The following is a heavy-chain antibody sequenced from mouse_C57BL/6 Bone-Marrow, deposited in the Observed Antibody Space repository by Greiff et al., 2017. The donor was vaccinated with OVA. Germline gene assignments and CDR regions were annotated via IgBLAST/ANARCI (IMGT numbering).Heavy chain of an antibody. D-gene: IGHD1-1*01. CDR3: ARALLLRSFAY. CDR2: ISSGSSTS. V-gene: IGHV5-17*01. CDR1: GFTFSDYG. Sequence: VMLVESGGGLVKPGGSLKLSCAASGFTFSDYGLHWVRQAPEKGLEWVAYISSGSSTSYYADTVKGRFTISRDNAKNTLFLQMTSLRSEDTAMYYCARALLLRSFAYWGQGTLVTVSA. J-gene: IGHJ3*01.